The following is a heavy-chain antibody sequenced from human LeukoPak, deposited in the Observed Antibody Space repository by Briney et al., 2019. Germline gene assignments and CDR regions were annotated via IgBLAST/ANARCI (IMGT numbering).Heavy chain of an antibody. CDR1: GGSISSYY. J-gene: IGHJ3*02. Sequence: SETLSLTCTVSGGSISSYYWSWIRQPPGKGLGWGVYIYYSGSTNYNPSLKSPVTISVDTSKHQFSLKLSSVTAADTAVYYCARASGYSYGRDAFDIWGQGTMVTVSS. D-gene: IGHD5-18*01. CDR3: ARASGYSYGRDAFDI. V-gene: IGHV4-59*01. CDR2: IYYSGST.